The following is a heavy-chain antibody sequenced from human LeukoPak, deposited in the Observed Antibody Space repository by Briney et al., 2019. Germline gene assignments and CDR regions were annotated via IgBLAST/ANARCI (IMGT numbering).Heavy chain of an antibody. J-gene: IGHJ4*02. D-gene: IGHD6-19*01. CDR1: GYTFTGYN. V-gene: IGHV1-2*02. Sequence: GASVKVSCKASGYTFTGYNIYWVRQAPGQGLELMGWINPNSGGTNYAQMFQGRVTMTRDTSISTAYMELSRLTSDDTAVYYCAREGTYSGWSYWGQGTLVTVSS. CDR2: INPNSGGT. CDR3: AREGTYSGWSY.